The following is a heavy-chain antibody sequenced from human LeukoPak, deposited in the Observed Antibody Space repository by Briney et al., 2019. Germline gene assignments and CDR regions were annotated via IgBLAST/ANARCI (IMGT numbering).Heavy chain of an antibody. CDR1: GFTFSSYA. CDR2: ISGSGGST. D-gene: IGHD3-3*01. J-gene: IGHJ4*02. Sequence: GGSLRLSCAASGFTFSSYAMSWVRQAPGKGLEWVSAISGSGGSTYYADSVKGRSTISRDNSKNTLYLQMNSLRAEDTAVYYCASPGDFWSGYYTSKIDYWGQGTLVTVSS. CDR3: ASPGDFWSGYYTSKIDY. V-gene: IGHV3-23*01.